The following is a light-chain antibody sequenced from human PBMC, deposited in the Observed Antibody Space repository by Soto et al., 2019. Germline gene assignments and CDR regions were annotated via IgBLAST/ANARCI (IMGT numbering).Light chain of an antibody. CDR3: QQRSHTS. V-gene: IGKV3-11*01. J-gene: IGKJ5*01. Sequence: IVLTQSPATPSLSPGERTTLSCRASQSVSSYSAWYQQKPGQAPRLLIYDASNKAPGTPARFSGSGPGTDSTLPTSSLEPEAFAHYYGQQRSHTSLGQGTRPDIK. CDR2: DAS. CDR1: QSVSSY.